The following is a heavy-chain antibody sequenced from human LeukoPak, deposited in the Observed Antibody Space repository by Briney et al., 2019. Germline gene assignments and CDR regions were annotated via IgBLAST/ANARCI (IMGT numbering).Heavy chain of an antibody. J-gene: IGHJ4*02. CDR1: GFTFSSYW. Sequence: GGSLRLSCAASGFTFSSYWMGWVRQAPGKGLEWFSCSSSSSSYIYYADSLKRRFTISRDNAKNSLYLQRNSLRAEDTAVYYCARDQDDGLDYWGQGTLVTVPS. V-gene: IGHV3-21*01. CDR3: ARDQDDGLDY. D-gene: IGHD4-17*01. CDR2: SSSSSSYI.